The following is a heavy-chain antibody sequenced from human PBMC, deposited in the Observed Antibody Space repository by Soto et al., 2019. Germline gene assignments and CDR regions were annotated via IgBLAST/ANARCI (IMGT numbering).Heavy chain of an antibody. CDR3: ATLNSFGSDY. CDR1: GFTVSNLW. Sequence: AWSLRLSCSASGFTVSNLWMHWVRQAPGKGLVWVSRIYSDGSGTMYADSVKGRFTISRDNAKRTLYLQMNSLRPEDTAVYYWATLNSFGSDYWGRGTLVTVSS. J-gene: IGHJ4*02. V-gene: IGHV3-74*03. D-gene: IGHD5-18*01. CDR2: IYSDGSGT.